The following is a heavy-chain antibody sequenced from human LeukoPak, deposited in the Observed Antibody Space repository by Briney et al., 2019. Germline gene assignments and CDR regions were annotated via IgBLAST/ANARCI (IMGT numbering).Heavy chain of an antibody. CDR2: IYSSGAT. D-gene: IGHD3-10*01. CDR1: GASISSYF. Sequence: SETLSLTCTVSGASISSYFWSWIRQPAGKGLEWIGRIYSSGATNYNPSLKSRVTMSLDTPKNQFFLKLSSVTAADTAVYYCARDTVGHYSAAFDIWGQGTMVTVSS. CDR3: ARDTVGHYSAAFDI. V-gene: IGHV4-4*07. J-gene: IGHJ3*02.